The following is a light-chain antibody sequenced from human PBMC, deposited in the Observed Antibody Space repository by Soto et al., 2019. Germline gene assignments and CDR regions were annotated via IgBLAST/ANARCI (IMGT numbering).Light chain of an antibody. CDR1: QSVSSY. CDR2: GAS. CDR3: QQYNNWLT. V-gene: IGKV3D-15*01. J-gene: IGKJ4*01. Sequence: EMVMTQSPATLSVSPGERATLSCRASQSVSSYLAWYQQKPGQAPRLLIYGASTRATGIPARFSGSGSGTEFTLTISSLQSEDFAVYYCQQYNNWLTFGGGTKVEIK.